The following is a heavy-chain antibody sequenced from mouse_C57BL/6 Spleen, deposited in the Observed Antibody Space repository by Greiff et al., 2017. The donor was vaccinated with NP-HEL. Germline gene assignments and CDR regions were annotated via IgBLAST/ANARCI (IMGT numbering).Heavy chain of an antibody. V-gene: IGHV2-2*01. CDR2: IWRGGST. Sequence: QVQLKQSGPGLVQPSQCLSITCTVSGFSLTSYGVHWVRQSPGKGLEWLGVIWRGGSTDYNAAFITRLSISKDNSKSQVFFKMNSLQADDTAIYYCARNFGGYLCLYAMDYWGQGTSVTVSS. J-gene: IGHJ4*01. CDR3: ARNFGGYLCLYAMDY. CDR1: GFSLTSYG. D-gene: IGHD2-3*01.